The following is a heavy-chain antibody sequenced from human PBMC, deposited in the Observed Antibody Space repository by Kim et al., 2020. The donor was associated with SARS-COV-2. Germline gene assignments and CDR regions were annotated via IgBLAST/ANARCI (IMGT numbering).Heavy chain of an antibody. CDR3: ARDPGRWGSGIWAAAFYI. Sequence: SQTLSLTCAISGDSVSSNNAAWNWIRQSPSRGLEWLGRTLYRSKWYDNYAPSVNGRLTINPDTSKNQFSLHLNSVTPDDTAVYFCARDPGRWGSGIWAAAFYIWSQGTLVTVSS. J-gene: IGHJ3*02. CDR1: GDSVSSNNAA. CDR2: TLYRSKWYD. D-gene: IGHD7-27*01. V-gene: IGHV6-1*01.